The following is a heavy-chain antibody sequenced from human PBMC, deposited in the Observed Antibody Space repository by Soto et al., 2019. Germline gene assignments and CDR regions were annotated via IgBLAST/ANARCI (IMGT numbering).Heavy chain of an antibody. CDR1: GYTFTGYY. CDR3: ARERYQVISDGVDV. Sequence: GASVKVSCKASGYTFTGYYIHWVREAPGQGLEWMGWINPQTGGTSYAQKFQGRVTLSRDTSINTAYLELSRLRLDDAAVYFCARERYQVISDGVDVWGQGTTVTVSS. CDR2: INPQTGGT. V-gene: IGHV1-2*02. J-gene: IGHJ6*02. D-gene: IGHD2-2*01.